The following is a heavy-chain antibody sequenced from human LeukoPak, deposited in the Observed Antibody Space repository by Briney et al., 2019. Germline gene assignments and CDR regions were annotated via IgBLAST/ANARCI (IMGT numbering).Heavy chain of an antibody. Sequence: PGRSLRLSCAASGFTFSSYVMHWVRQAPGKGLEWVAVISYDGSNKYYADSVKGRFTISRDNSKNTLYLQMNSLRAEDTAVYYCAKDQRYYYYGSGSYYGTDFDYWGQGTLVTVSS. J-gene: IGHJ4*02. CDR1: GFTFSSYV. CDR3: AKDQRYYYYGSGSYYGTDFDY. CDR2: ISYDGSNK. V-gene: IGHV3-30*18. D-gene: IGHD3-10*01.